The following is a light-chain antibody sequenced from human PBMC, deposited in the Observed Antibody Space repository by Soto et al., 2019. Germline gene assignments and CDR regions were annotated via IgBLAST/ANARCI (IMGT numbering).Light chain of an antibody. J-gene: IGKJ4*01. CDR3: QQRSNWPPLT. Sequence: EIVLTQSPDTMSFSPGERATLSCRARQSGGTYLSCYQQQPGQAPRLLIYEASHLATGIPARFSGSVSGTDFTLTISCLEPEDFAVYYCQQRSNWPPLTFGGGTKVEV. CDR1: QSGGTY. V-gene: IGKV3-11*01. CDR2: EAS.